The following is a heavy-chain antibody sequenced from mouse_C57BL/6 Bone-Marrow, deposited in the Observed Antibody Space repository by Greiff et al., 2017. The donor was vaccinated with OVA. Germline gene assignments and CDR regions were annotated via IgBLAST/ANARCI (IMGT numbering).Heavy chain of an antibody. D-gene: IGHD2-1*01. Sequence: EVQLQQSGPELVKPGASVKISCKASGYSFTGYYMNWVKQSPEKSLEWIGEINPSTGGTTYNQKFKAKATLTVDKSSSTAYMQLKSLTSEDSAVYYCARHYGNPYAMDYWGQGTSVTVSS. V-gene: IGHV1-42*01. J-gene: IGHJ4*01. CDR3: ARHYGNPYAMDY. CDR2: INPSTGGT. CDR1: GYSFTGYY.